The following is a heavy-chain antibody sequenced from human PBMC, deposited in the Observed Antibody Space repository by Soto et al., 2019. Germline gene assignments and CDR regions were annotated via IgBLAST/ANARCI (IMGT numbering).Heavy chain of an antibody. CDR1: GVSISSSSYY. V-gene: IGHV4-39*01. J-gene: IGHJ6*03. D-gene: IGHD2-2*01. Sequence: PSETLSLTCTVSGVSISSSSYYWGWIRQPPGKGLEWIGSIYYSGSTYYNPSLKSRVTISVDTSKNQFSLKLSSVTAADTAVYYCARHGEEGYFSSTSCYPPPSYYYYMDVWGKGTTVTVSS. CDR3: ARHGEEGYFSSTSCYPPPSYYYYMDV. CDR2: IYYSGST.